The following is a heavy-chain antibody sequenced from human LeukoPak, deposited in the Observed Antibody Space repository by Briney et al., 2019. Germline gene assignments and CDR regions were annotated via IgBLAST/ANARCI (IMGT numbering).Heavy chain of an antibody. V-gene: IGHV4-59*08. D-gene: IGHD6-6*01. Sequence: PSETLSLTCTVSGGSISSYYWSWIRQPPGKGLEWIWYIYYSGSTNYNPSLKSRVTISVDTSKNQFSLKLSSVTAADTAVYYCARTGYSSSSGYYYYMDVWGKGTTVTVSS. J-gene: IGHJ6*03. CDR1: GGSISSYY. CDR2: IYYSGST. CDR3: ARTGYSSSSGYYYYMDV.